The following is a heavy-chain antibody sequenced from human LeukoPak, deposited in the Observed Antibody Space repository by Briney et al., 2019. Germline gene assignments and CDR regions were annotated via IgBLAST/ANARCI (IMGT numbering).Heavy chain of an antibody. CDR1: GFSFSTSS. D-gene: IGHD2-2*01. J-gene: IGHJ3*02. V-gene: IGHV3-48*02. CDR3: ARDYHNAFDI. Sequence: GGSLRLSCAASGFSFSTSSVNWVRQAPGKGLEWVSYITGSSRLVYADSVKGRFTISRDNAKNSVYLQMNSLTDEDTAVYYCARDYHNAFDIWGQGTMVTVSS. CDR2: ITGSSRL.